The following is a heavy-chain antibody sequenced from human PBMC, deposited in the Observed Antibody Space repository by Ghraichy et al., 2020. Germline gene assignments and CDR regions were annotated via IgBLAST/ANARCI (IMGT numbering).Heavy chain of an antibody. Sequence: SETLSLTCTVSGVSISRTTHYWGWIRQPPGKGLEWIGNIYYNGITYYNPSLKSRVTISVDTSKNEFYLKLTSVTAADTALYFCARLSEVWTNTYGITIDSWGQGTLVTVSS. D-gene: IGHD5-18*01. J-gene: IGHJ4*02. CDR3: ARLSEVWTNTYGITIDS. CDR2: IYYNGIT. V-gene: IGHV4-39*01. CDR1: GVSISRTTHY.